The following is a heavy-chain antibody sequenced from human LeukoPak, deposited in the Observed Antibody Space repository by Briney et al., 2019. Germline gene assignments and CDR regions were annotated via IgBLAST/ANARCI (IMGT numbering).Heavy chain of an antibody. J-gene: IGHJ2*01. CDR1: VGSISSHY. CDR3: ASLNWNGYFDL. V-gene: IGHV4-59*08. Sequence: SETLSLTCTVSVGSISSHYWSWIRQPPGKGREWIGYIYYSGTTNYNPSLNRRVTISVDTSKNQFSLKLSSVTAADTAVYCCASLNWNGYFDLWGRGTLVTVSS. D-gene: IGHD1-20*01. CDR2: IYYSGTT.